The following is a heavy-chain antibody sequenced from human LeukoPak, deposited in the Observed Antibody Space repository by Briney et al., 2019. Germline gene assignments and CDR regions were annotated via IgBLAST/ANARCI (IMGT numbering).Heavy chain of an antibody. CDR2: ISSSGSTI. D-gene: IGHD6-13*01. J-gene: IGHJ5*02. V-gene: IGHV3-11*04. CDR1: GFTFSDYY. Sequence: KSGGSLRLSCAASGFTFSDYYMSWIRQAPGKGLEWVSYISSSGSTIYYADSVKGRFTISRDNAKNSLYLQMNSLRAEDTAVYYCARDSSSWYKPNWFDPWGQGTLVTVSS. CDR3: ARDSSSWYKPNWFDP.